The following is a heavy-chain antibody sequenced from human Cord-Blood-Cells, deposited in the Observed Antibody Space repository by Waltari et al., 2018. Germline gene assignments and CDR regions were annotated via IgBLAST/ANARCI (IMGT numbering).Heavy chain of an antibody. D-gene: IGHD3-3*01. J-gene: IGHJ3*02. CDR3: ARFSGVTIFGVVIMSDAFDI. CDR2: INHSGST. V-gene: IGHV4-34*01. Sequence: QPPGKGLEWIGEINHSGSTNYNPSLKSRVTISVDTSKNQFSLKLSSVTAADTAVYYCARFSGVTIFGVVIMSDAFDIWGQGTMVTVSS.